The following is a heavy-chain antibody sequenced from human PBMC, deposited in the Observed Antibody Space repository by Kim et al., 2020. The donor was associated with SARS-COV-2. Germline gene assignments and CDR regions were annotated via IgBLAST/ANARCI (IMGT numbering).Heavy chain of an antibody. Sequence: GGSLRLSCAASGFTFSSYAMSWVRQAPGKGLEWVSAISGSGGSTYYADSVKGRFTISRDNSKNTLYLQMNSLRAEDTAVYYCAKEQWGSQPFTMVRGVIRAPLFDYWGQGTLVTVSS. CDR1: GFTFSSYA. CDR3: AKEQWGSQPFTMVRGVIRAPLFDY. V-gene: IGHV3-23*01. CDR2: ISGSGGST. J-gene: IGHJ4*02. D-gene: IGHD3-10*01.